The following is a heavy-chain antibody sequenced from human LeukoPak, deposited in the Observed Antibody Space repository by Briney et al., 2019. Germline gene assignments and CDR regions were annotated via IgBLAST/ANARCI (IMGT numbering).Heavy chain of an antibody. CDR1: GYTFTGYY. J-gene: IGHJ5*02. D-gene: IGHD2-2*01. V-gene: IGHV1-2*02. CDR2: INPNSGGT. CDR3: ARDAGYCSSTSCYVPGVWFDP. Sequence: ASVKVSCKASGYTFTGYYMHWVRQAPGQGLEWMGWINPNSGGTNYAQKFQGRVTMTRDTSISTAYMELSRLRSDDPAVYYCARDAGYCSSTSCYVPGVWFDPWGQGTLVTVSS.